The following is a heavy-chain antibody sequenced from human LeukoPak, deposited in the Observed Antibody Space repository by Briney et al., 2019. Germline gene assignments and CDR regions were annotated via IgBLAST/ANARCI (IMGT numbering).Heavy chain of an antibody. CDR1: GFTFSSYA. CDR2: ISGSGGST. V-gene: IGHV3-23*01. CDR3: ARGPRGILTGYYFDY. Sequence: GGSLRLSCAASGFTFSSYAMSWVRQAPGKGLEWVSAISGSGGSTYYADSVEGRFTISRDNSKNTLYLQMNSLRAEDTAVYYCARGPRGILTGYYFDYWGQGTLVTVSS. J-gene: IGHJ4*02. D-gene: IGHD3-9*01.